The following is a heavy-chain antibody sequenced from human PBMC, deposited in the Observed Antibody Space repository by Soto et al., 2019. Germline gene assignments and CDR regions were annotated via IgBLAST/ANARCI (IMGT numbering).Heavy chain of an antibody. CDR3: ARGLYGAYGQDF. CDR2: IKGDEITT. CDR1: GFTFSNYW. D-gene: IGHD4-17*01. Sequence: EVQLVESGENLVQPGGSLRLSCTASGFTFSNYWIHWVRQAPGKGLVWVSRIKGDEITTNYADSVKGRFTISRDNAKNTVLQQRHSLRAEDTALYYCARGLYGAYGQDFWGQGILVTVSS. V-gene: IGHV3-74*01. J-gene: IGHJ4*02.